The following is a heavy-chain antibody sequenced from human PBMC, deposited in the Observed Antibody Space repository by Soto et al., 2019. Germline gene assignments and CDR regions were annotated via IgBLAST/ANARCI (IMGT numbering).Heavy chain of an antibody. Sequence: EVQLVESGGGLVQPGRSLRLSCAASGFTFADYGMHWVRQAPGKGLEGVSGITWNSGSIDYADSVKGRFTISRDNAKNSLYLQMNSLRAEDTALYYCAKDILWGGSEDYYYYGMDVWGQGTTVTVSS. V-gene: IGHV3-9*01. CDR3: AKDILWGGSEDYYYYGMDV. J-gene: IGHJ6*02. D-gene: IGHD1-26*01. CDR2: ITWNSGSI. CDR1: GFTFADYG.